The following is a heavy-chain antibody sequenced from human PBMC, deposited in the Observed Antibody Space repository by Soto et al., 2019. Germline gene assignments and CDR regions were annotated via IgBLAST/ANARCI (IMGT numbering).Heavy chain of an antibody. J-gene: IGHJ3*02. Sequence: GESLKISCQGTGYRFSSSWIGWVRQMPGKGLEWMAIMYPDDSDIRYSPSFEAHVTISADKSTSTAFLQWSSLKASDTAMYYCATAYVYDFENSNYYRDAFDIWGQGTLVTVSS. CDR2: MYPDDSDI. D-gene: IGHD3-22*01. CDR1: GYRFSSSW. CDR3: ATAYVYDFENSNYYRDAFDI. V-gene: IGHV5-51*01.